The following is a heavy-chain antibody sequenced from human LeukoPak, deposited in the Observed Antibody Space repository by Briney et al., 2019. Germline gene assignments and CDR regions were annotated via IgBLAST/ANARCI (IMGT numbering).Heavy chain of an antibody. Sequence: PGGSLRLSCTASGFTLRSCAKKCLRQAPGKGLESVALIPYDGNIEYYADSVKGRFTISRDNSNNTLFLQMSSLRAEDTAVYYCARGGSILRGVRSWFDPRGQGTLVIVSS. D-gene: IGHD3-10*01. CDR1: GFTLRSCA. V-gene: IGHV3-30*04. CDR3: ARGGSILRGVRSWFDP. J-gene: IGHJ5*02. CDR2: IPYDGNIE.